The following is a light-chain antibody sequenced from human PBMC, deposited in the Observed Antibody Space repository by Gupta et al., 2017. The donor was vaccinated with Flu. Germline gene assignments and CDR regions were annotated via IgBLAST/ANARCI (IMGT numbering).Light chain of an antibody. V-gene: IGLV2-8*01. Sequence: SAPAQPPSASGCPGQSVPISCTGTGSDVGGYNYVSWFQQHPGKAPKLMIYEVSKRPSGVPDRFSGSKSGNTASLTVAGLQAEDEADYFCSSYAGSSKWVFGGGTKVTVL. J-gene: IGLJ3*02. CDR2: EVS. CDR3: SSYAGSSKWV. CDR1: GSDVGGYNY.